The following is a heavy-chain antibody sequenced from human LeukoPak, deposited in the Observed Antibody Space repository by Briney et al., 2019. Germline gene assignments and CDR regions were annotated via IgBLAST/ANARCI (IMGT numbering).Heavy chain of an antibody. D-gene: IGHD3-3*01. V-gene: IGHV3-74*01. CDR1: GFTFSRYW. CDR2: INSDGSST. Sequence: PGGSLRLTCAASGFTFSRYWMHWVRQAPGKRRVWVSRINSDGSSTSYADSVKGRFTISRDNDKNNLYLQMNSLRAEDTAVYYCARGVSDFWCSSDFDYWGQVTLVTVSS. J-gene: IGHJ4*02. CDR3: ARGVSDFWCSSDFDY.